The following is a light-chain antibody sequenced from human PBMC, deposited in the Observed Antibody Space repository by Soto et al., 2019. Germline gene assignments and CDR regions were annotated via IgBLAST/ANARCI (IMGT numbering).Light chain of an antibody. V-gene: IGKV1-6*01. CDR1: QGIRND. Sequence: ALQMTQSPSSLSASVGDRVTLSCRASQGIRNDLAWYQQKPGKAPKLLIFAASNLQSGVPSRFSGSGSGTEFTLTISSLQPDDSATYYCQQYNTFWTFGQGTKVDIK. CDR3: QQYNTFWT. CDR2: AAS. J-gene: IGKJ1*01.